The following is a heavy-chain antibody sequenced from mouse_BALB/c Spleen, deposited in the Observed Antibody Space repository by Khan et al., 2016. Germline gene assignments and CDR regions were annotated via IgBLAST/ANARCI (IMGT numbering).Heavy chain of an antibody. D-gene: IGHD1-1*01. CDR1: GYTFTSYW. J-gene: IGHJ4*01. CDR3: GSSYYYGSSYRAMDY. V-gene: IGHV1-7*01. Sequence: QVQLKQSGAELAKPGASVKMSCKASGYTFTSYWMHWVKQRPGQGLEWIGYINPSTGYTEYNKKFKDKATLTAAKSSSTASMQLSSLTSEDSAGYYCGSSYYYGSSYRAMDYWGQGTSVTVSS. CDR2: INPSTGYT.